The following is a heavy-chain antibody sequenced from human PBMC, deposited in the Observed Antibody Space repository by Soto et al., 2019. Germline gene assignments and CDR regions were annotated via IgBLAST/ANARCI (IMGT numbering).Heavy chain of an antibody. CDR1: GGSFSGYY. Sequence: SETLSLTCAVYGGSFSGYYWSWIRQPPGKGLEWIGEINHSGSTNYNPSLKSRVTISVDTSKNQFSLKLSSVTAADTAVYYCARGHGEGSSWYGWFFHYWGQGTLVTVSS. D-gene: IGHD6-13*01. CDR3: ARGHGEGSSWYGWFFHY. V-gene: IGHV4-34*01. CDR2: INHSGST. J-gene: IGHJ4*02.